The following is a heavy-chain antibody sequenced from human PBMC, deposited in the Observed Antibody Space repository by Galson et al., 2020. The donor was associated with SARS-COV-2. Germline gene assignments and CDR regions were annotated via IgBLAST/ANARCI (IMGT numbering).Heavy chain of an antibody. Sequence: SATLSLTCTVSGGSISSYYWSWIRQPPGKGLEWIGYIYYSGSTNYNPSLKSRVTISVDTSKNQFSLKLSSVTAADTAVYYCARGDTDSSGWSYYYYMDVWGKGTTVTVSS. J-gene: IGHJ6*03. CDR2: IYYSGST. CDR3: ARGDTDSSGWSYYYYMDV. V-gene: IGHV4-59*01. D-gene: IGHD6-19*01. CDR1: GGSISSYY.